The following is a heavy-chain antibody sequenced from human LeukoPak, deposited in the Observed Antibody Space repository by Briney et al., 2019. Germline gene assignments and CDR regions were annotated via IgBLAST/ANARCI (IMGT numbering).Heavy chain of an antibody. V-gene: IGHV1-8*01. CDR3: TRGRAAGD. Sequence: ASVKVSCKASGYAFTNNDINWVRQATGQGIEWMGWVSPDSGDTGYAPNFRGRVTMTTDTSINTAYMELTSLTSEDTAIYYCTRGRAAGDWGQGTLVTVSS. CDR1: GYAFTNND. D-gene: IGHD6-19*01. CDR2: VSPDSGDT. J-gene: IGHJ4*02.